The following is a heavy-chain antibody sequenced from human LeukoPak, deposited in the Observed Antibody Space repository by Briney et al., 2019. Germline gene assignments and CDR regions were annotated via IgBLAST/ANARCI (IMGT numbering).Heavy chain of an antibody. CDR2: LSGSGSAT. J-gene: IGHJ6*02. CDR1: GFTISSYA. V-gene: IGHV3-23*01. Sequence: GGSLRLSCAASGFTISSYALSWVRQAPGKGLEWLSALSGSGSATYYADSVKGRFTISRDNSKSTLYLQMNSLRVDDTAVYYCGKDRSYGLDVWGQGTTVTVSS. CDR3: GKDRSYGLDV.